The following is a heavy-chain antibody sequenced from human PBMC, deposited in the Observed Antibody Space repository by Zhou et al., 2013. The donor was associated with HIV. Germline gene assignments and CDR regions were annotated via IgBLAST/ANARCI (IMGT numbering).Heavy chain of an antibody. CDR3: ARFAWRQVRAFDI. J-gene: IGHJ3*02. V-gene: IGHV1-8*01. CDR2: MNPNSGNT. Sequence: QVQLVQSGAEVKKPGASVTVSCKASGYTFTTYDINWVRQAPGQGLEWMGWMNPNSGNTGYEQKFRGRITITRNTSISTAYMELSNLKSEDSAVYYCARFAWRQVRAFDIWGQGTMVTVSS. D-gene: IGHD5-12*01. CDR1: GYTFTTYD.